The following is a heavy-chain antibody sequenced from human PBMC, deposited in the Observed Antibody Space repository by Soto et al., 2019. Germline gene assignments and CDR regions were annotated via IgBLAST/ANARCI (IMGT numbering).Heavy chain of an antibody. V-gene: IGHV4-4*07. Sequence: ETLSLTCTLSGGSISSYYWSWIRQPAGKGLEWIGRIYTSGSTNYNPSLKSRVTMSVDTSKNQFSLKLSSVTAADTAVYYCARYCSSTSCYWGDYGMDVWGQGTTVTVSS. CDR3: ARYCSSTSCYWGDYGMDV. CDR2: IYTSGST. CDR1: GGSISSYY. D-gene: IGHD2-2*01. J-gene: IGHJ6*02.